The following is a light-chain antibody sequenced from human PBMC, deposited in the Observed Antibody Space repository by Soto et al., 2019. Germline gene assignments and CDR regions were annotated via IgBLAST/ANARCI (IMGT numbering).Light chain of an antibody. CDR2: DVT. J-gene: IGLJ3*02. CDR1: TSDIGGYMY. Sequence: QSVLTQPRSVSGSPGQSVTISCTGTTSDIGGYMYVSWYQQHPGRAPRLMAYDVTKRPSGVPERFSGSRSGTTASLTISGRQAEDEADYYCCSYAGSNTWVFGGGTKLTVL. V-gene: IGLV2-11*01. CDR3: CSYAGSNTWV.